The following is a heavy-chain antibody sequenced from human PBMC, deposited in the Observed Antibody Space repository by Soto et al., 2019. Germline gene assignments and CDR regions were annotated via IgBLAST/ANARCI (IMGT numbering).Heavy chain of an antibody. D-gene: IGHD6-13*01. CDR1: GYTFTSYD. Sequence: QVQLVQSGAEVKKPGASVKVSCKASGYTFTSYDINWVRQATGQGLEWMGWMNPNSGNTGYAQKFQGRVTMTRNTSRSTADRELSSLRSEDTAAYYCAKEWSAARTGRVKPWGQGTLFTVSS. J-gene: IGHJ5*02. CDR3: AKEWSAARTGRVKP. CDR2: MNPNSGNT. V-gene: IGHV1-8*01.